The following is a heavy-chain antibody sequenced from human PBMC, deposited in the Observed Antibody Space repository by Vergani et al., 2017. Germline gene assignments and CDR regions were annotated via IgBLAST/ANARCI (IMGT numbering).Heavy chain of an antibody. J-gene: IGHJ4*02. D-gene: IGHD3-16*01. CDR2: IQFDGSNQ. CDR1: GFTSSNYD. Sequence: QVQLVESGGGVVQRGGSLRLSCAPSGFTSSNYDMQWIRQGPGKGLEFVAFIQFDGSNQCYADSVKGRFTLSRDFSKNTLYLQMNSLRTDDTATYYCAKHFRGWGINYWGQGTQVIVS. CDR3: AKHFRGWGINY. V-gene: IGHV3-30*02.